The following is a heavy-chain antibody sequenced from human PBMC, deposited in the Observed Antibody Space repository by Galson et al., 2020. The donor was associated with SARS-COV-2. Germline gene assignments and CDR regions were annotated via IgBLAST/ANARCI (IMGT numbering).Heavy chain of an antibody. CDR2: IKSKTDGGTT. Sequence: GGSLRLSCAASGFTFSNAWMSWVRQAPGKGLEWVGRIKSKTDGGTTDYAAPVKGRFTISRDDSKNTLYLQMNSLKTEDTAVYYCTTDFVGFGDYYFDYWGQGTLVTVSS. V-gene: IGHV3-15*01. CDR3: TTDFVGFGDYYFDY. D-gene: IGHD4-17*01. CDR1: GFTFSNAW. J-gene: IGHJ4*02.